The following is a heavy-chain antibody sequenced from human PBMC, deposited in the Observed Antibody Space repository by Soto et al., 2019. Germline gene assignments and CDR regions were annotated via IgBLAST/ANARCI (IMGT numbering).Heavy chain of an antibody. CDR3: ARGLWGGSGSYEGFDP. Sequence: QVQLQQWGAGLLKPSETLSLTCAVYGGSFSGYYWSWIRQPPGKGLEWIGEINHSGSTNYNPSLKSRVTISVDTSKNQFSLKLSSVTAADTAVYYCARGLWGGSGSYEGFDPWGQGTLVTVSS. J-gene: IGHJ5*02. V-gene: IGHV4-34*01. CDR1: GGSFSGYY. CDR2: INHSGST. D-gene: IGHD3-10*01.